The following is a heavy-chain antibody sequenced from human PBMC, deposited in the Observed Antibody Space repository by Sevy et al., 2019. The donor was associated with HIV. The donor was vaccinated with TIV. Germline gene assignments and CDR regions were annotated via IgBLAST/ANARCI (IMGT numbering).Heavy chain of an antibody. CDR1: GFTFDDHA. D-gene: IGHD5-12*01. Sequence: GGSLRLSCAASGFTFDDHAMHWVRQAPGKGLEWVSGITWNSGRRDYVDSVKGRFTISRDNAKNSLYLQMNSLRVEDTAWYYCAKDIRLRDGYNYGYFDYWGQGTLVTVSS. J-gene: IGHJ4*02. CDR3: AKDIRLRDGYNYGYFDY. V-gene: IGHV3-9*01. CDR2: ITWNSGRR.